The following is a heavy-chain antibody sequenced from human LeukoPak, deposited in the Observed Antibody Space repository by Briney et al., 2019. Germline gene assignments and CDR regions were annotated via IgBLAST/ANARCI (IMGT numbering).Heavy chain of an antibody. V-gene: IGHV4-39*01. CDR2: IYYSGST. J-gene: IGHJ4*02. D-gene: IGHD3-3*01. Sequence: SETLSLTCTVSGGSISSSSYYWGWIRQPPGKGLEWIGSIYYSGSTYYNPSLKSRVTISVDTSKNQFSLKLSSVTAADTAVYYCASTPLRYDFWSGYSMYYFVYWGQGTLVTVSS. CDR1: GGSISSSSYY. CDR3: ASTPLRYDFWSGYSMYYFVY.